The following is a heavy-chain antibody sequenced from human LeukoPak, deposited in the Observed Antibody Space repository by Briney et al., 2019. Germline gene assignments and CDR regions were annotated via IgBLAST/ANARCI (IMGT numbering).Heavy chain of an antibody. J-gene: IGHJ4*02. CDR3: ARTYRGYSSSWGFDY. Sequence: GESLKISCKASGYSFTTHWIGWVRQMPGKGLEWMGIIYPGDSDTRYSPSFQGHVTISADKSISTAYLQWSSLKASDTAMYYCARTYRGYSSSWGFDYWGQGTLVTVSS. CDR2: IYPGDSDT. D-gene: IGHD6-13*01. CDR1: GYSFTTHW. V-gene: IGHV5-51*01.